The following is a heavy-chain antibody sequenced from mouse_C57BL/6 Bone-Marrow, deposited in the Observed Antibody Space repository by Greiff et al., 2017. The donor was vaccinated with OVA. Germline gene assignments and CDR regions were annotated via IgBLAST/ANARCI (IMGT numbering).Heavy chain of an antibody. CDR2: IRSKSNNYAT. D-gene: IGHD1-1*01. Sequence: EVKLMESGGGLVQPKGSLKLSCAASGFSFNTYAMNWVRQAPGKGLEWVARIRSKSNNYATYYADSVKDRFTISRDDSESMLYLQMNNLKTEDTAMYYCVTGNYYGSSPFGYWGQGTTLTVSS. V-gene: IGHV10-1*01. CDR1: GFSFNTYA. CDR3: VTGNYYGSSPFGY. J-gene: IGHJ2*01.